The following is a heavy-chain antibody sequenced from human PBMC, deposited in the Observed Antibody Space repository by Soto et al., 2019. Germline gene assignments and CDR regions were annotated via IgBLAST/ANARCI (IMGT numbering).Heavy chain of an antibody. D-gene: IGHD4-17*01. Sequence: GGSLRLSCAASGFTFSSYAMHWVRQAPGKGLEWVAVISYDGSNKYYADSVKGRFTISRDNSKNTLYLQMNSLRAEDTAVYYCARGPSYGDILGMDVWGQGTTVTVPS. CDR2: ISYDGSNK. CDR1: GFTFSSYA. J-gene: IGHJ6*02. CDR3: ARGPSYGDILGMDV. V-gene: IGHV3-30-3*01.